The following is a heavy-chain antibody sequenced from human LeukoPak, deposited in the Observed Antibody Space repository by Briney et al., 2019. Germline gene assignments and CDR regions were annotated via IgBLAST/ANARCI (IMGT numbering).Heavy chain of an antibody. CDR2: ISSSGSTI. J-gene: IGHJ4*02. Sequence: GGSLRLSCAASGFTFSDYYMSWVRQAPGKGLEWVSYISSSGSTIYYADSVKGRFTISRDNAKNSLYLQMNSLRAEDTAVYYCARGVRVCSSTSCYGGVIDYWGQGTLVTVSS. V-gene: IGHV3-11*01. CDR3: ARGVRVCSSTSCYGGVIDY. CDR1: GFTFSDYY. D-gene: IGHD2-2*01.